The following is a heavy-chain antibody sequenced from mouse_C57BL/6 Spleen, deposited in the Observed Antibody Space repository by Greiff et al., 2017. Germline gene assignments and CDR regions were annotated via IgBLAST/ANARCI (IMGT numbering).Heavy chain of an antibody. CDR1: GFTFSDYY. J-gene: IGHJ2*01. CDR2: INYDGSST. V-gene: IGHV5-16*01. CDR3: ARDMCGYYGYFGY. Sequence: EVQGVESEGGLVQPGSSMKLSCTASGFTFSDYYLAWVRQVPEKGLEWVANINYDGSSTNYLDSLKSRFIISRDNAKNILYLKMSNLTSEDTATYYCARDMCGYYGYFGYWGQGTTLTVSS. D-gene: IGHD2-3*01.